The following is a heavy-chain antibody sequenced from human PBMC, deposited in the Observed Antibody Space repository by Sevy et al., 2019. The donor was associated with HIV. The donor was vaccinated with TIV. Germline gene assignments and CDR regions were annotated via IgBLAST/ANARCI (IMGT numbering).Heavy chain of an antibody. D-gene: IGHD1-7*01. V-gene: IGHV1-69*06. CDR1: GGTFSSYA. CDR3: ARSKGVVTGTTRSAFDI. CDR2: TIPIFGTA. J-gene: IGHJ3*02. Sequence: ASVKVSCKASGGTFSSYAISWVRQAPGQGLEWMGGTIPIFGTANYAQKFQGRVTITADKSTSTAYMELSSLRSEDTAVYYCARSKGVVTGTTRSAFDIWGQGTMVTVSS.